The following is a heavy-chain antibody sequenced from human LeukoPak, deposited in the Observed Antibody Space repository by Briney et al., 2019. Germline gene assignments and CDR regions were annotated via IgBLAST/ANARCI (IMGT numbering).Heavy chain of an antibody. V-gene: IGHV1-2*02. CDR3: ARRSRNGLDAFDI. Sequence: ASVKVSCKASAYTFTGYYLHWVRQAPGQGPEWMGWIDPNNGDTEYAQKFQGRVTMTRVRPISTAYMELSRLTSDDTAVYYCARRSRNGLDAFDIWGQGTMVTVSS. D-gene: IGHD2-8*01. CDR2: IDPNNGDT. J-gene: IGHJ3*02. CDR1: AYTFTGYY.